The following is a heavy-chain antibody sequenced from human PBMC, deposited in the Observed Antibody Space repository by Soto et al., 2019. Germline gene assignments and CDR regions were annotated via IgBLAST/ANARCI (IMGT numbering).Heavy chain of an antibody. CDR3: ARMETFGQVNWFDP. V-gene: IGHV1-8*01. CDR2: MNPGSGDT. CDR1: GYSFTNKD. D-gene: IGHD3-16*01. Sequence: ASVKVSCKASGYSFTNKDVSWVREATGQGLEWMGWMNPGSGDTGYAQKFQGRVTMTRDISIATAYMELSSLRSDDTAIYYCARMETFGQVNWFDPWGQGTLVTVFS. J-gene: IGHJ5*02.